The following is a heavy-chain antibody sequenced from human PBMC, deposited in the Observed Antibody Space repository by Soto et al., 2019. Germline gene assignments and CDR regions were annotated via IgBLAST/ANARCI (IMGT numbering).Heavy chain of an antibody. CDR2: ISYDGSNK. V-gene: IGHV3-30-3*01. CDR3: ARDRDCTNGVCYYYYGMDV. J-gene: IGHJ6*02. CDR1: GFTFSSYA. D-gene: IGHD2-8*01. Sequence: QVQLVESGGGVVQPGRSLRLSCAASGFTFSSYAMHWVRQAPGKGLGWVAVISYDGSNKYYADSVKGRFTISRDNSKNTLYLQMNSLRAEDTAVYYCARDRDCTNGVCYYYYGMDVWGQGTTVTVSS.